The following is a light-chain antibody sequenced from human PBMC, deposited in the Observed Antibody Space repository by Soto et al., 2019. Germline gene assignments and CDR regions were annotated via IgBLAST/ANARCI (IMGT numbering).Light chain of an antibody. CDR3: KQYGSSGT. CDR2: DAS. V-gene: IGKV3-20*01. CDR1: QSVSGW. J-gene: IGKJ1*01. Sequence: TQSPSTLSASVGDTVTVTCRASQSVSGWLAWYQQKPGQTPRLLIYDASNRAAGIPARFSGSGSGTDFTLTISRLEPEDFAVYYCKQYGSSGTFGQGTKVDIK.